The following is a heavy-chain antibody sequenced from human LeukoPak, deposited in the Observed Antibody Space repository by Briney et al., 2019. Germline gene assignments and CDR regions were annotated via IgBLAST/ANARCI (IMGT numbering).Heavy chain of an antibody. CDR1: GYIFNRFG. V-gene: IGHV1-18*01. CDR3: ARGDSGSYFDF. Sequence: GASVNVSCRTSGYIFNRFGITWVRQAPGQGLEWMGWISPYNDNADYAQKFQGRVTMTTDTSTNTVYMELGSLRSDDTAVYYCARGDSGSYFDFWGQGTLVTVSS. J-gene: IGHJ4*02. CDR2: ISPYNDNA. D-gene: IGHD1-26*01.